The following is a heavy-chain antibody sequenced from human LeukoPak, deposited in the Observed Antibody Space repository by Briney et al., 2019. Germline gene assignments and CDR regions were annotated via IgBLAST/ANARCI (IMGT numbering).Heavy chain of an antibody. CDR2: ISGDGGST. V-gene: IGHV3-43*02. CDR1: GFTFDDYA. Sequence: GGSLRLSCAASGFTFDDYAMHWVRQAPGKGLEWVSLISGDGGSTYYADSVKGRFTISRDDSKNTLYLQMNSLRAEDTALYYCAKGSYSGSYHYFDYWGQGTLVTVSS. J-gene: IGHJ4*02. D-gene: IGHD1-26*01. CDR3: AKGSYSGSYHYFDY.